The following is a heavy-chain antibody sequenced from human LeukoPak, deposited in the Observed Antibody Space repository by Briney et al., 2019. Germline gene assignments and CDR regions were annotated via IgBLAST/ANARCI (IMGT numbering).Heavy chain of an antibody. CDR2: ISYSGYT. J-gene: IGHJ4*02. D-gene: IGHD3-22*01. Sequence: PSETLSLTCTVSGDSISSSDYYRGWIRQPPGKGLEWIASISYSGYTYYNPSLKSRVTISVDTSNTQFSLKLSSVTAADTAVYYCARLGSYDYSGNIDYWGQGTLVTVSS. CDR1: GDSISSSDYY. CDR3: ARLGSYDYSGNIDY. V-gene: IGHV4-39*01.